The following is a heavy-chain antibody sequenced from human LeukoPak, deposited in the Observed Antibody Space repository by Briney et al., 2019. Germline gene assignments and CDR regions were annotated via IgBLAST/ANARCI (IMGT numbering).Heavy chain of an antibody. CDR1: GFTVSSNY. CDR2: IYSGGST. D-gene: IGHD3-22*01. J-gene: IGHJ4*02. Sequence: GGSLRLSCAASGFTVSSNYMSWVRQAPGKGLEWVSVIYSGGSTYYADSVKGRFTISRDNSKNTLYLQMNSLRAEDTAVYYCARDARKYYYDSSGYFHDYWGQGTLVTVSS. V-gene: IGHV3-53*01. CDR3: ARDARKYYYDSSGYFHDY.